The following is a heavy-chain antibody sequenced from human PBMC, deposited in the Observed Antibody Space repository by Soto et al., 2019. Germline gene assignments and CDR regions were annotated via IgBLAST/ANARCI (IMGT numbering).Heavy chain of an antibody. J-gene: IGHJ5*02. CDR1: GATFSTSS. V-gene: IGHV1-69*01. D-gene: IGHD3-10*01. CDR2: IVPMFDAA. CDR3: ATIGERSWFDP. Sequence: QAQLVQSGAGVKKPGSSVKVSCKASGATFSTSSINWGRQAPGQGLEWMGGIVPMFDAADYAQKFQGRVTITADELTSTAYLELSSLRSDDTAIYYCATIGERSWFDPWGQGTLVIVSS.